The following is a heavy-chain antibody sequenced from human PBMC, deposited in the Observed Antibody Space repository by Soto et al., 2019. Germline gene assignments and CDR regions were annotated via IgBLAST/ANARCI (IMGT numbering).Heavy chain of an antibody. J-gene: IGHJ4*02. CDR2: ISGTGYST. V-gene: IGHV3-23*01. Sequence: EVQLLESGGGLVQPGGSLRLSCAASGFTFSSYRMIWVRQGPGKGLEWVSGISGTGYSTNYADSVKGRFTISRDNSKNTLFLHMNSLRAEDTAVYYCAKVSHKNLVLWYFDSWGQGTLVPVSS. CDR3: AKVSHKNLVLWYFDS. D-gene: IGHD6-6*01. CDR1: GFTFSSYR.